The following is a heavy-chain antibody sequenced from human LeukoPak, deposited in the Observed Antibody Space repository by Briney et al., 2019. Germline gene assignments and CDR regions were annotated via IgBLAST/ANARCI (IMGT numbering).Heavy chain of an antibody. D-gene: IGHD3-22*01. CDR3: ARTSVPYTMIVVAMGY. V-gene: IGHV3-15*01. CDR1: GFTFTNAW. CDR2: IKSKADGGTT. Sequence: GGSLRLSCAASGFTFTNAWMSWVRQAPGKGLEWVGRIKSKADGGTTDYAAPVKGRFTISRDNSKNTLYLQMNSLRAEDTAVYYCARTSVPYTMIVVAMGYWGQGTLVTVSS. J-gene: IGHJ4*02.